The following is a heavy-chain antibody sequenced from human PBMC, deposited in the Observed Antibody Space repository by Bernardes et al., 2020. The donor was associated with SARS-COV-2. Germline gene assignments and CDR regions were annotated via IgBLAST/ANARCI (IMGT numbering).Heavy chain of an antibody. V-gene: IGHV1-3*01. CDR1: GYTFTSYA. D-gene: IGHD5-12*01. J-gene: IGHJ4*02. CDR2: INAGNGNT. Sequence: ASVKVSCKASGYTFTSYAMHWVRQAPGQRLEWMGWINAGNGNTKYSQKFQGRFTVSRDNAKNSLYLQMNSLRVEDTAVYYCATEGYSGLDYWGQGTLVTVSS. CDR3: ATEGYSGLDY.